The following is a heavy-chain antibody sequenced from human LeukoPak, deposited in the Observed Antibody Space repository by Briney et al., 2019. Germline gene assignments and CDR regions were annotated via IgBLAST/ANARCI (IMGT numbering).Heavy chain of an antibody. D-gene: IGHD2-21*01. V-gene: IGHV3-72*01. Sequence: GGSLRLSCAASGFTFSDHYMDWVRQAPGEGLEWVGRIKHKAHSYTTEYAASVKGRFTISRDDSTSSLYLQMNSLKIEDTAVYYCAQFAKGGWGEGTLVTVSS. J-gene: IGHJ4*02. CDR3: AQFAKGG. CDR1: GFTFSDHY. CDR2: IKHKAHSYTT.